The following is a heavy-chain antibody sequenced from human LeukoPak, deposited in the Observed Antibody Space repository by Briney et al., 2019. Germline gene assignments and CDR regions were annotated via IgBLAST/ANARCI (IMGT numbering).Heavy chain of an antibody. J-gene: IGHJ4*02. Sequence: GGSLRLSCAASGFTFSSYGMSWVRQAPGKGLEWVSAISGSAVSTYYADSVKGRFTISRDNAKNSLYLQMNSLRAEDTAVYYCARDFFFHAAGGTDYWGQGTLVTVSS. CDR1: GFTFSSYG. D-gene: IGHD3-16*01. V-gene: IGHV3-23*01. CDR3: ARDFFFHAAGGTDY. CDR2: ISGSAVST.